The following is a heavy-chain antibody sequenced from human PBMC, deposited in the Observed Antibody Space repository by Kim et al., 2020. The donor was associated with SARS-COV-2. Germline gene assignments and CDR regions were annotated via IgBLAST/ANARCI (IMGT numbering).Heavy chain of an antibody. CDR3: AIYYGSGSYFWFDP. V-gene: IGHV3-21*01. J-gene: IGHJ5*02. Sequence: ADSVKGRFTISRDNAKNSLYLQMNSLRAEDTAVYYCAIYYGSGSYFWFDPWGQGTLVTVSS. D-gene: IGHD3-10*01.